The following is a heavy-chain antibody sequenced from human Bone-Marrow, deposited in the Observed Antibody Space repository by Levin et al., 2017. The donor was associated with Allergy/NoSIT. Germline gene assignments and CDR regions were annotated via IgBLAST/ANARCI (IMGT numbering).Heavy chain of an antibody. CDR2: INTNTGNP. J-gene: IGHJ4*02. CDR1: GYTFTDYT. D-gene: IGHD2-15*01. CDR3: VRGGWVGRRLDY. Sequence: VASVKVSCRASGYTFTDYTINWVRQAPGQGLEWIGWINTNTGNPTYALGFTGRFVFSFDTSVSTAYLLISDLEAEDTAVYFCVRGGWVGRRLDYWSQGTVVAVSS. V-gene: IGHV7-4-1*02.